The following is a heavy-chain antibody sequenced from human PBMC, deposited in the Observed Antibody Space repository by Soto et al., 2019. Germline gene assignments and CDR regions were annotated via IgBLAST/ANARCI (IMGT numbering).Heavy chain of an antibody. Sequence: EVQLLESGGDLVQPGGSLRLSCAASGFPFSAFAMNWVRQAPGKGLEWVSGIGGSGASIYYADSVKGRFSISRDNFENTVYLQMNRLXXXXXXXXXXXXXXXXXXXXXSXGQGTLVTVSS. CDR3: XXXXXXXXXXXS. V-gene: IGHV3-23*01. CDR1: GFPFSAFA. CDR2: IGGSGASI. J-gene: IGHJ5*02.